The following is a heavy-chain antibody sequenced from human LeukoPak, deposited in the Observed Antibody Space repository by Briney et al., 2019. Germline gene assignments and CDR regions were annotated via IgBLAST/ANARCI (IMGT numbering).Heavy chain of an antibody. V-gene: IGHV1-2*02. J-gene: IGHJ6*02. CDR3: ARVWFGYYGMDV. Sequence: ASVKVSCKAYGYTFTGYYMHWVRQAPGQGLEWMGWINPNSGGTNYAQKFQGRVTMTRDTSISTAYMELSRLRSDDTAVYYCARVWFGYYGMDVWGQGATVTVSS. CDR1: GYTFTGYY. CDR2: INPNSGGT. D-gene: IGHD3-10*01.